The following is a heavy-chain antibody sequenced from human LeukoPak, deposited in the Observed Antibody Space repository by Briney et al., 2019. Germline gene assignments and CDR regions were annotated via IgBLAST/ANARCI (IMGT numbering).Heavy chain of an antibody. CDR2: IYTSGST. J-gene: IGHJ4*02. V-gene: IGHV4-61*02. CDR1: GGSVSSGSYY. D-gene: IGHD3-22*01. CDR3: ARDGYDSSGYYFDY. Sequence: SETLSLTCTVSGGSVSSGSYYWSWIRQPAGTGLEWIGRIYTSGSTNYNPSLKSRVTISVDTSKNQFSLKLSSVTAADTAVYYCARDGYDSSGYYFDYWGQGTLVTVSS.